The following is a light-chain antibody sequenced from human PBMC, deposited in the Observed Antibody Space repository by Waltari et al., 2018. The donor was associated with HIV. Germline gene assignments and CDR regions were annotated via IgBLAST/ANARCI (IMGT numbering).Light chain of an antibody. V-gene: IGKV1-17*01. Sequence: DIQMTQSPSSLSASVGDRITITCRASQDIRYDLGWYQQKPGIPPRRLIYSTSTLQSGVSSRFSGSGSGTEFTLKINSLQPGDSATYYCLQHHDYPRTFGQGTKLEI. CDR1: QDIRYD. CDR3: LQHHDYPRT. J-gene: IGKJ2*01. CDR2: STS.